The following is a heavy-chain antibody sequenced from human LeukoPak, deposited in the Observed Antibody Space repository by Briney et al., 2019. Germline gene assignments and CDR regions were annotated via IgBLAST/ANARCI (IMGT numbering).Heavy chain of an antibody. J-gene: IGHJ6*02. CDR2: IYYSGST. D-gene: IGHD3-10*01. V-gene: IGHV4-59*01. Sequence: SETLSLTCTVSGGSISSYYWGWIRQPPGKGLGWIGYIYYSGSTNYNPSLKSRVTISVDTSKNQFSLKLSSVTAADTAVYYCARAGYGSGRSYYYYYYGMDVWGQGTTVTVSS. CDR1: GGSISSYY. CDR3: ARAGYGSGRSYYYYYYGMDV.